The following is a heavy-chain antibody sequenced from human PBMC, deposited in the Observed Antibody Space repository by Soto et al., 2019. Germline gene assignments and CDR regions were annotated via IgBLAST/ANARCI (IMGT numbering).Heavy chain of an antibody. CDR3: AKEPLGEPATQLGNWFDP. D-gene: IGHD1-26*01. Sequence: PGGSLRLSCAASGFTFSSYGMHWVRQAPGKGLEWVAVISYDGSNKYYADSVKGRFTISRDNSKNTLYLQMNSLRAEDTAVYYCAKEPLGEPATQLGNWFDPWGQGTLVTVSS. CDR1: GFTFSSYG. V-gene: IGHV3-30*18. J-gene: IGHJ5*02. CDR2: ISYDGSNK.